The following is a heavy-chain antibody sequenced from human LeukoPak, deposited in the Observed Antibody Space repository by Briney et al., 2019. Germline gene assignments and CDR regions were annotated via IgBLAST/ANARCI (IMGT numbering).Heavy chain of an antibody. Sequence: ASVKVSCKASGYRFSRYGISWVRQAPEQGPEWVGWVSVFNGDTKYAQKFQGRVTVTTEISTDTAYMELSSLRSDDTGVYYCARGHGYYYYMDVWGQGTTVTVSS. J-gene: IGHJ6*03. CDR2: VSVFNGDT. V-gene: IGHV1-18*01. CDR1: GYRFSRYG. D-gene: IGHD3-3*01. CDR3: ARGHGYYYYMDV.